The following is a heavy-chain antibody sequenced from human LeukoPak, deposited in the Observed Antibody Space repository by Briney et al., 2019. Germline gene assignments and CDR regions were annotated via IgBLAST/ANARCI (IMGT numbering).Heavy chain of an antibody. J-gene: IGHJ6*02. Sequence: PGRSLGLSCAASGFTFSSYGMHWVRQAPGKGLEWVAVIWYDGSNKYYADSVKGRFTISRDNSKNTLYLQMNSLRAEDTAVYYCATPLYGDSRRYYYYGMDVWGQGTTVTVSS. CDR3: ATPLYGDSRRYYYYGMDV. V-gene: IGHV3-33*01. D-gene: IGHD4-17*01. CDR2: IWYDGSNK. CDR1: GFTFSSYG.